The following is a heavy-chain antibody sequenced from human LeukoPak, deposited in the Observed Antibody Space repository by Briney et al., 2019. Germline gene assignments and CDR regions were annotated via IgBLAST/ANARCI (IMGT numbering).Heavy chain of an antibody. D-gene: IGHD6-13*01. CDR3: ARDDPAIAVAGTFDY. V-gene: IGHV4-38-2*02. Sequence: SETLSLTCTASGYSISSGYYWGWIRQPPGKGLAWIGSIYHSGSTYYNPSLKSRVTISVDTSKNQFSLKLSSVTAADTAVYYCARDDPAIAVAGTFDYWGQGTLVTVSS. CDR1: GYSISSGYY. CDR2: IYHSGST. J-gene: IGHJ4*02.